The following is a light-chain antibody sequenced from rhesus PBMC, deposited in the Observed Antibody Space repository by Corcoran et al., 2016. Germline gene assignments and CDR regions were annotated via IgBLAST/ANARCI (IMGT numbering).Light chain of an antibody. J-gene: IGKJ1*01. CDR1: ENVNNY. V-gene: IGKV1-74*01. CDR2: KAS. CDR3: QHGYGTPWT. Sequence: DIQMTQSPSSLSASVGDRVTITCRASENVNNYLNWYQQKPGKAPKLLNYKASTLQSGVPSRVSGRGSGTDYSFTISSLPPEDVATYYCQHGYGTPWTFGQGTKVEIK.